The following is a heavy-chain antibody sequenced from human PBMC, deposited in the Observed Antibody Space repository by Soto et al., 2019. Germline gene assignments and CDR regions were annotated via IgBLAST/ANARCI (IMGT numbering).Heavy chain of an antibody. CDR1: GGSISSNNFY. J-gene: IGHJ4*02. CDR3: ARRSGSNGYYHGRDFDY. D-gene: IGHD3-22*01. Sequence: SETLSLTCTVSGGSISSNNFYWGWIRQPPGKGLEWIGTIFHGGSTYYNPSLKSRVTISVDTSKNQFSVKLSSVTAADTAVYYCARRSGSNGYYHGRDFDYWGQGTLVTVSS. CDR2: IFHGGST. V-gene: IGHV4-39*01.